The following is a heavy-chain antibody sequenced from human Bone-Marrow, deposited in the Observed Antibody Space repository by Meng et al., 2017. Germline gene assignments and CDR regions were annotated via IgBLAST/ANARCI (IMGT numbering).Heavy chain of an antibody. V-gene: IGHV3-33*01. Sequence: QVQLVESGGGVVPHGRSLRLSCAASGFTFSSNGMHWVRQAAGKGLEWVAAIWYDGSKYYGDSVRGRFTISRDNSKDTLYLQMNSLRAEDTAVYYCARDNYGDYYFDYWGQGSLVTVSS. J-gene: IGHJ4*02. D-gene: IGHD4-17*01. CDR1: GFTFSSNG. CDR3: ARDNYGDYYFDY. CDR2: IWYDGSK.